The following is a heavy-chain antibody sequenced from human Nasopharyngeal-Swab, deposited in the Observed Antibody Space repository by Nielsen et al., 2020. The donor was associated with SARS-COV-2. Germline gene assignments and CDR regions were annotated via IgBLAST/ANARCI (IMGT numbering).Heavy chain of an antibody. Sequence: VSVTPGKGLEWVAVISYDGSNKYYADSVKGRFTISRDNSKNTLYLQMNSLRAEDTAVYYCARDWIGNFDYWGQGTLVTVSS. V-gene: IGHV3-30*04. CDR3: ARDWIGNFDY. D-gene: IGHD3-10*01. J-gene: IGHJ4*02. CDR2: ISYDGSNK.